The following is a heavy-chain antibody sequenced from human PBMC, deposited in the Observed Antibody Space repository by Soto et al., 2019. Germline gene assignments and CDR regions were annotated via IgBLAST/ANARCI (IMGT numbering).Heavy chain of an antibody. Sequence: SVKVSCKASGGTFSSYAISWVRQAPGQGLEWMGGIIPIFGTANYAQKFQGRVTITADESTSTAYMELSSLRSEDTAVYYCARGAPLGQSLVVTAIAFAYWGQGTMVTVSS. V-gene: IGHV1-69*13. D-gene: IGHD2-21*02. CDR3: ARGAPLGQSLVVTAIAFAY. CDR1: GGTFSSYA. J-gene: IGHJ4*02. CDR2: IIPIFGTA.